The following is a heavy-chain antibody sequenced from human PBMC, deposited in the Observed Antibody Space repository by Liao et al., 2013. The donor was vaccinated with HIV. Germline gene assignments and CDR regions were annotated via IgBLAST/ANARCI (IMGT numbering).Heavy chain of an antibody. D-gene: IGHD3-3*01. CDR3: VRAPITIFGVESNAFDI. CDR2: IYYSGST. Sequence: QVQLQESGPGLVKPSETLSLTCTVSGGSISSYYWSWIRQPPGKGLEWIGYIYYSGSTNYNPSLKSRVTISVDTSKNQFSLKLSSVTAADTAVYYCVRAPITIFGVESNAFDIWGQGTMVTVSS. V-gene: IGHV4-59*01. CDR1: GGSISSYY. J-gene: IGHJ3*02.